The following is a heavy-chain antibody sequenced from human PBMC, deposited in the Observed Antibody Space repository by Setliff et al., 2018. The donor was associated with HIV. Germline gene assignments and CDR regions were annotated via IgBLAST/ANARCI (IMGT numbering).Heavy chain of an antibody. CDR1: GYTFTGYY. J-gene: IGHJ6*03. V-gene: IGHV1-18*04. CDR3: VRLTADRTNYYYYMDV. Sequence: ASVKVSCKAFGYTFTGYYMHWVRQAPGQGLEWMGWIDSNNGNRNFAQKFRGRVTMTTDISTNTAYMEVRSLSFDDTAVYYCVRLTADRTNYYYYMDVWGKGTTVTVSS. D-gene: IGHD2-8*01. CDR2: IDSNNGNR.